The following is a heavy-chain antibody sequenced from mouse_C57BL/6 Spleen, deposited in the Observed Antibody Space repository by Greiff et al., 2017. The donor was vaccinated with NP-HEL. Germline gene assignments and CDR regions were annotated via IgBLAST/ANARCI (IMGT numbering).Heavy chain of an antibody. J-gene: IGHJ2*01. D-gene: IGHD1-1*01. CDR3: ARAITTVGYFDY. CDR2: ISSGSSTI. CDR1: GFTFSDYG. V-gene: IGHV5-17*01. Sequence: DVKLVESGGGLVKPGGSLKLSCAASGFTFSDYGMHWVRQAPEKGLEWVAYISSGSSTIYYADTVKGRFTISRDNAKHTLFLQMTSLRSEDTAMYYCARAITTVGYFDYWGQGTTLTVSS.